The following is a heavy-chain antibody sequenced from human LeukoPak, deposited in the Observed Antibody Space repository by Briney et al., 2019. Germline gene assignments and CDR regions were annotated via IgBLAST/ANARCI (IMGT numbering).Heavy chain of an antibody. CDR2: IYTSGST. D-gene: IGHD4-23*01. V-gene: IGHV4-4*07. CDR1: GGSISSYY. Sequence: ASETLSLTCTVSGGSISSYYWSWIRQPAGKGVKWIGRIYTSGSTNYNPSLKSRVTMSVDTSKNQFSLKLSSVTAADTAVYYCARAVGGENWFDPWGQGTLVTVSS. J-gene: IGHJ5*02. CDR3: ARAVGGENWFDP.